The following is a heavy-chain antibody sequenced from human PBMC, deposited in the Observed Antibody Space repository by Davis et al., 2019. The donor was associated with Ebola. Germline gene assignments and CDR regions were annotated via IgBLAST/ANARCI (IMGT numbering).Heavy chain of an antibody. V-gene: IGHV3-33*06. J-gene: IGHJ6*02. CDR3: VKDPLWFGEDGRDV. CDR2: IWYDGSNK. D-gene: IGHD3-10*01. Sequence: GGSLRLSCAASGFTFSSYGMHWVRQAPGKGLEWVAVIWYDGSNKYYADSVKGRFTISRDNSKNTLYLQINSLRAEDTAVYYCVKDPLWFGEDGRDVWGQGTTVTVSS. CDR1: GFTFSSYG.